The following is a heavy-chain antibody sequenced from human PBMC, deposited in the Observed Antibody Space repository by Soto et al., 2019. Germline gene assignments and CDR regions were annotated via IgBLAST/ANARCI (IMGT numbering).Heavy chain of an antibody. D-gene: IGHD3-10*01. CDR1: GGSMNSSSNY. Sequence: SETLSLTCTVSGGSMNSSSNYWGWIRQPPGKGLEWIGSIYYSGSTYYNPSLKSRVTIFVDTSKNQFSLKLNSVTAADTAVYYCARHGLHSSGSYPRFDPCGQGTLVTVSS. CDR2: IYYSGST. V-gene: IGHV4-39*01. CDR3: ARHGLHSSGSYPRFDP. J-gene: IGHJ5*02.